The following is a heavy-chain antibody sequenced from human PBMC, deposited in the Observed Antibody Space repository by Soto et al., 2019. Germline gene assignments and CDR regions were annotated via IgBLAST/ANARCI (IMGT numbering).Heavy chain of an antibody. CDR2: ISAYNGNT. D-gene: IGHD6-6*01. J-gene: IGHJ6*02. CDR3: ARDPLIRYSSSSGNYYYYGIDV. V-gene: IGHV1-18*04. CDR1: GYTFTSYG. Sequence: QVQLVQSRAEVKKPGASVKVSCKASGYTFTSYGISWVRQAPGQGLEWMGWISAYNGNTNYAQKLQGRVTMTTDTSTSTAYMELRSLRSDDTAVYYCARDPLIRYSSSSGNYYYYGIDVWGQGTTVTVSS.